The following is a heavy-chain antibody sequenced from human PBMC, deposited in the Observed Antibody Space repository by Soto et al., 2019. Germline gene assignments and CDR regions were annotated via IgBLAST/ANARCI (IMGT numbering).Heavy chain of an antibody. CDR1: GYIFTSYT. V-gene: IGHV1-18*01. Sequence: QVQLVQSGAEVKKPGDSVKISCKAAGYIFTSYTIGWVRQAPGQGLAWMGWISTYNGNTHFAQKFQGRVCMTTDTSTSTAYMELRGLRSDDTAVYYCATHGSGSFWGQGTLVTVSS. J-gene: IGHJ4*02. CDR3: ATHGSGSF. CDR2: ISTYNGNT. D-gene: IGHD3-10*01.